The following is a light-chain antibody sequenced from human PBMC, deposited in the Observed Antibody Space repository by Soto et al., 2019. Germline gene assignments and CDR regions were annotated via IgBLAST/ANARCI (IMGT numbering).Light chain of an antibody. Sequence: EIVLTQSPGTLSLSPGETANLACRASQRVSVNYLAWYRQVHGQAPSLRIHGASNRATGIPDRFNGSGSGTDFTLTISRLEPEDSAVYYCQQYDTLPRTVGQGTKLEIK. V-gene: IGKV3-20*01. CDR1: QRVSVNY. CDR3: QQYDTLPRT. CDR2: GAS. J-gene: IGKJ1*01.